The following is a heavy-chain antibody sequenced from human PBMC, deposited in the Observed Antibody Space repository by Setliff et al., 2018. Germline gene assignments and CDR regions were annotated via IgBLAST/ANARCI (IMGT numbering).Heavy chain of an antibody. V-gene: IGHV3-43D*04. D-gene: IGHD2-15*01. CDR2: ISWDGTRT. CDR1: GFTFDDYA. CDR3: VKDTGSGGNTGLDY. J-gene: IGHJ4*02. Sequence: GGSLRLSCSTSGFTFDDYAMHWVRQAPGKGLEWVSLISWDGTRTNYVDSLKGRVTISRDNSKNSLFLQMNSLRVEDTALYYCVKDTGSGGNTGLDYWGQGTLVTVSS.